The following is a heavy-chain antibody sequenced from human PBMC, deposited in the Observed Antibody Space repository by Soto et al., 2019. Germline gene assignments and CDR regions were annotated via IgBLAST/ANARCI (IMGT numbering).Heavy chain of an antibody. V-gene: IGHV5-51*01. CDR2: IHPGDSDT. D-gene: IGHD6-19*01. CDR3: ARHGNSGPGDTLDV. J-gene: IGHJ6*02. CDR1: GYSFTNYW. Sequence: EVQLVQSGAEVKKPGESLKISCKGSGYSFTNYWIGWVRQMPGKGLEWMGIIHPGDSDTRYSLSCHGHIIISAAKSTSTVSLQWSSLTASDTAMYYCARHGNSGPGDTLDVWGQGTTVTVSS.